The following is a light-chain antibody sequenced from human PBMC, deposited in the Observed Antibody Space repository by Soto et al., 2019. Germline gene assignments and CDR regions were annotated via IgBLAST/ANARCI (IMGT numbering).Light chain of an antibody. Sequence: QSVLTQPRSVSGSPGQSVTISCTGTSSYVGGYNYVSWYQQHPGKAPKLMIYEVNKRPSGVPDRFSGSKSGNTASLTVSGLQAEDEADYYCSSYAGSSNVFGTGTKVTVL. CDR1: SSYVGGYNY. J-gene: IGLJ1*01. CDR3: SSYAGSSNV. CDR2: EVN. V-gene: IGLV2-8*01.